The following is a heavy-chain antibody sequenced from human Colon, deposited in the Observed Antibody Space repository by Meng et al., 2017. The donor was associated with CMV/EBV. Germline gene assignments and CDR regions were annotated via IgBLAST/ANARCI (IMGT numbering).Heavy chain of an antibody. V-gene: IGHV4-34*01. CDR1: GGSFNAYY. J-gene: IGHJ4*02. CDR3: ARGRNGWLLPLDS. D-gene: IGHD3-3*01. CDR2: LNHSGST. Sequence: QVQLQQSGAGLLKPSETLSLTCAIPGGSFNAYYLTWIRQSPGKGLEWIGELNHSGSTNYNPSLKSRVTISIDTSKRHFSLRLTSVTAADTAVYYCARGRNGWLLPLDSWGQGTLVTVSS.